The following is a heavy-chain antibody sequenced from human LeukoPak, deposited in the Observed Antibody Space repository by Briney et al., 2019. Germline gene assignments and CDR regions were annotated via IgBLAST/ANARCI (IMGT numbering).Heavy chain of an antibody. V-gene: IGHV3-21*01. CDR2: ISSSSSYI. D-gene: IGHD2-2*01. Sequence: PGGSLRLSCAASGFSFSTYSMNWVRQAPGKGLEWVSSISSSSSYIYYADSVKGRFTISRDNAKNSLYLQMNSLRAEDTAVYYCARSGSSTRLYYYYYMDVWGKGTTVTVSS. CDR3: ARSGSSTRLYYYYYMDV. CDR1: GFSFSTYS. J-gene: IGHJ6*03.